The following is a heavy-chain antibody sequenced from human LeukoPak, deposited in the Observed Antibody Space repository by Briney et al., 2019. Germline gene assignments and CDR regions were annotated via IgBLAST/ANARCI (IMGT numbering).Heavy chain of an antibody. J-gene: IGHJ4*02. D-gene: IGHD3-10*01. V-gene: IGHV3-7*01. CDR1: GFTFSSYW. CDR3: ARDLAHITTQPY. Sequence: GGSLRLSCAASGFTFSSYWMSWVRQAPGKGLEWGVNIKQDGSEKYYVDSVKGRFTISRDNAKNSLYLQMNSLRAEDTDVYYCARDLAHITTQPYWGQGTLVTVSS. CDR2: IKQDGSEK.